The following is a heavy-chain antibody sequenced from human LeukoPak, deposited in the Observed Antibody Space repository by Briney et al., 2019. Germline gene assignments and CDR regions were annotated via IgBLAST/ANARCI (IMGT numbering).Heavy chain of an antibody. CDR1: GGSISSGGYY. Sequence: SETLSLTCTVSGGSISSGGYYWSWIRQHPGNGLEWIGNIYYSGSTYYNPSLKSRVTISVDTSKNQFSLKLSSVTAADTAVYYCARGFYTGAFDIWGQGTMVTVSS. J-gene: IGHJ3*02. V-gene: IGHV4-31*03. CDR2: IYYSGST. D-gene: IGHD3-16*01. CDR3: ARGFYTGAFDI.